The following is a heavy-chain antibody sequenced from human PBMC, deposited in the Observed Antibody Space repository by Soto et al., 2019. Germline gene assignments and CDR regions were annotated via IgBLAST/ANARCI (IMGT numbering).Heavy chain of an antibody. J-gene: IGHJ6*02. CDR2: ISGSGTTL. CDR1: GFSFSGYE. D-gene: IGHD5-18*01. CDR3: AGRIYNYGAPFYYQYFGMDV. V-gene: IGHV3-48*03. Sequence: EVQLVESGGGLVQPGGSLRLSCAASGFSFSGYEMNWVRQAPGKGPEWVSHISGSGTTLYYADSVKGRFTISRDNAKKSLYLQMNSLRADDTAVYYCAGRIYNYGAPFYYQYFGMDVWGPGTTVTVSS.